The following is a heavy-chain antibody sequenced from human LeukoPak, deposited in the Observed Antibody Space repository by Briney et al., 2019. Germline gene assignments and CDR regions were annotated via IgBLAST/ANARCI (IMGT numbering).Heavy chain of an antibody. Sequence: GGSLRVSCAASRFTFSSYAMSWVRQARGKGLEWVSAISGSGGSTYYAASSKGRLTISRDNSKNTLYLQMNSLRAEDTAVYYCARDYGDYMIDYWGQGTLVTVYS. CDR2: ISGSGGST. CDR1: RFTFSSYA. D-gene: IGHD4-17*01. J-gene: IGHJ4*02. V-gene: IGHV3-23*01. CDR3: ARDYGDYMIDY.